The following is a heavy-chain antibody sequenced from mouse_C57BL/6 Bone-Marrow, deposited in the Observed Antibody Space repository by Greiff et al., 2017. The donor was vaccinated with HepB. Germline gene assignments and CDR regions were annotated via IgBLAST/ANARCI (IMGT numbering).Heavy chain of an antibody. CDR3: TEGFYYDYPGGFAY. CDR1: GFNIKDDY. D-gene: IGHD2-4*01. V-gene: IGHV14-4*01. J-gene: IGHJ3*01. Sequence: EVQLQQSGAELVRPGASVKLSCTASGFNIKDDYMHWVKQRPEQGLEWIGWIDPENGDTEYASKFQGKATITADTSSNTAYLQLSSLTSEDTAVYYCTEGFYYDYPGGFAYWGQGTLVTVSA. CDR2: IDPENGDT.